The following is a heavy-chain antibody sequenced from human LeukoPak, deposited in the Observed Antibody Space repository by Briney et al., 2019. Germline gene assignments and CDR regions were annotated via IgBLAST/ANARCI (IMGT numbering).Heavy chain of an antibody. CDR1: GGSISSYY. V-gene: IGHV4-59*01. Sequence: SETLSLTCTVSGGSISSYYWSWIRQPPGKGLEWIGYIYYSGSTNYNPSLKSRVTISVDTSKNQFSLKLSSVTAADTAVYYCARDLGLRSAFDPWGQGTLVTVSS. CDR3: ARDLGLRSAFDP. J-gene: IGHJ5*02. D-gene: IGHD5-12*01. CDR2: IYYSGST.